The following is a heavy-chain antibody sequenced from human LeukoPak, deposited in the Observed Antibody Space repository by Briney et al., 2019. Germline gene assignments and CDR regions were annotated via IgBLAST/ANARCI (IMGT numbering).Heavy chain of an antibody. Sequence: PGRSLRLSCAASGFTFDDYAMHWVRQAPGKGLEWVSGISWNSGSIGYADSVKGRFTISRDNAKNSLYLQMNSLKAEDTAVYYCSVNYCSGGSCYMLWGQGTLVTVSS. J-gene: IGHJ4*02. D-gene: IGHD2-15*01. V-gene: IGHV3-9*01. CDR2: ISWNSGSI. CDR1: GFTFDDYA. CDR3: SVNYCSGGSCYML.